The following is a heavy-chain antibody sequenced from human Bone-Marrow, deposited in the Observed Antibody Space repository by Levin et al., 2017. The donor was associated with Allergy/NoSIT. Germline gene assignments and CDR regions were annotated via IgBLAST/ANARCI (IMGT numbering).Heavy chain of an antibody. CDR2: FDPEDGET. CDR3: ATDVFHFRRSSVNY. D-gene: IGHD6-6*01. Sequence: ASVKVSCKVSGYTLTELSMHWVRQAPGKGLEWMGGFDPEDGETIYAQKFQGRVTMTEDTSTDTAYMELSSLRSEDTAVYYCATDVFHFRRSSVNYWGQGTLVTVSS. CDR1: GYTLTELS. V-gene: IGHV1-24*01. J-gene: IGHJ4*02.